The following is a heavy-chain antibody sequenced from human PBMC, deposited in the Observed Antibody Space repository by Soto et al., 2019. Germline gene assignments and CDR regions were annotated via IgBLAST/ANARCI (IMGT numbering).Heavy chain of an antibody. V-gene: IGHV3-64*01. CDR3: ARGRPYHLLSDFDY. CDR2: ISNNGVST. Sequence: GGYLRLSCVGSGFIFSNYAMHWVRQAPGKGLEYVSGISNNGVSTYYANSVKGRFIISRDNSKNTLYLQMGSLRTEDMAVYYCARGRPYHLLSDFDYWGQGTLVTVSS. D-gene: IGHD2-2*01. CDR1: GFIFSNYA. J-gene: IGHJ4*02.